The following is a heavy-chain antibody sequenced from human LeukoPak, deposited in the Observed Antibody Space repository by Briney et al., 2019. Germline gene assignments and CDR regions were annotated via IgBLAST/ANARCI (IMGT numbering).Heavy chain of an antibody. J-gene: IGHJ4*02. V-gene: IGHV3-7*01. D-gene: IGHD3-10*01. Sequence: PGGSLRLSCVASGFTFSSFWISWVRQAPGKGLEWVANTKQDGSETYYVDSVKGRFTSSRDNAKNTLYLQMNSLRAEDTAVYYCARVRITMVRGVTVYFDYWGQGTLVTVSS. CDR2: TKQDGSET. CDR1: GFTFSSFW. CDR3: ARVRITMVRGVTVYFDY.